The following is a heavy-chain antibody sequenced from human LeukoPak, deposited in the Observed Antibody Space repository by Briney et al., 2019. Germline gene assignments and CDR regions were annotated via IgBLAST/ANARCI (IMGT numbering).Heavy chain of an antibody. D-gene: IGHD4-17*01. CDR2: INSDGSST. V-gene: IGHV3-74*01. Sequence: SGGSLRLSCAASGFTFRCYWMHWVRQAPGKGLVWVSHINSDGSSTNYADSVKGRFTISRDNAKNTLYLQMDSLRTDDTAVYYCARGDFGDYVPLLYWGQGTLVTVSS. J-gene: IGHJ4*02. CDR3: ARGDFGDYVPLLY. CDR1: GFTFRCYW.